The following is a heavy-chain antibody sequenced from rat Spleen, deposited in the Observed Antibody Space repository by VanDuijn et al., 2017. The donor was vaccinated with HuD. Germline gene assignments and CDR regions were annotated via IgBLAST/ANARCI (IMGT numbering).Heavy chain of an antibody. CDR1: GFTFSNYY. Sequence: EVQLVESGGGLVQPGRSMKLSCAALGFTFSNYYMAWVRQAPTKGLEWVASITNNGGGTYSPDSVKGRFILSRDNAKSTLYLQVDSLRSEDTAIYYCARPTTGIPFNYWGQGVMVTVSS. V-gene: IGHV5-25*01. CDR2: ITNNGGGT. J-gene: IGHJ2*01. D-gene: IGHD1-9*01. CDR3: ARPTTGIPFNY.